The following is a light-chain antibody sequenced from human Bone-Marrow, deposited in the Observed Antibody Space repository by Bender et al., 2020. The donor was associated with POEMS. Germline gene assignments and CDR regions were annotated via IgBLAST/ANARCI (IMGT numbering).Light chain of an antibody. Sequence: QSALTQPRSVSGSPGQSVTISCTGTSSNVGGYDYVSWYQQHPGKAPTLMIYDVSNRPSGVSSRFSGSKSGNTASLTISGLQAEDEADYYCASYTSSSTKVFGGGTKLTVL. J-gene: IGLJ2*01. V-gene: IGLV2-14*01. CDR1: SSNVGGYDY. CDR2: DVS. CDR3: ASYTSSSTKV.